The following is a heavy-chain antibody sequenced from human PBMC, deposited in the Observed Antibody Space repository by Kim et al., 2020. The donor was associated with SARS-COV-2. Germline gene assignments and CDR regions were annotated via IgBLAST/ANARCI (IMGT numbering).Heavy chain of an antibody. J-gene: IGHJ6*02. V-gene: IGHV3-30*02. CDR3: AKAAEYYYGMDV. D-gene: IGHD6-13*01. Sequence: YEDAVKDRFTNSRDNSKNTLYLQMNSLGAEDTAVYYCAKAAEYYYGMDVWGQGTTVTVSS.